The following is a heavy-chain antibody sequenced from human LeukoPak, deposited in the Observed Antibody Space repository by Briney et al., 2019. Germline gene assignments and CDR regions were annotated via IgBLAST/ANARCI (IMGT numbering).Heavy chain of an antibody. CDR1: GFTVSSNY. CDR2: IYSGGST. J-gene: IGHJ4*02. CDR3: ARDLTHGDEDY. V-gene: IGHV3-66*01. D-gene: IGHD4-17*01. Sequence: GGSLRLSCAASGFTVSSNYMSWVRQAPGKGLEWVSVIYSGGSTYYADSVKGRFTISRDNSKNTLYLQMNSLRAEDTAVYYCARDLTHGDEDYWGQGTLVTVSS.